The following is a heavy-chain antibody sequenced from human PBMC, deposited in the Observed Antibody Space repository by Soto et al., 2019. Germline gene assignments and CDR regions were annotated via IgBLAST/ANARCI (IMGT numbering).Heavy chain of an antibody. Sequence: PSETLSLTCTVSGGSINNYFWSWVRQPPGKELEWIAFIYYSGDTNYNPSLKSRVSISIDTSKNQFSLKVSSVTAADTAVYYCARHLDGSGWPLDYWGQGTLVTVSS. V-gene: IGHV4-59*08. CDR1: GGSINNYF. CDR3: ARHLDGSGWPLDY. CDR2: IYYSGDT. D-gene: IGHD6-19*01. J-gene: IGHJ4*02.